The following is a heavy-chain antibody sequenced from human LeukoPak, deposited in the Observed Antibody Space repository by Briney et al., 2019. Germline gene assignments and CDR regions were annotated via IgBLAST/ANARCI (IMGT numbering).Heavy chain of an antibody. Sequence: SQTLSLTCTVSGGSTSSGSYYWSWIRQPAGKGLEWIGRIYTSGSTNYNPSLKSRVTISVDTSKNQFSLKLSSVTAADTAVYYCARGPTYCSSSSCLQGEWGQGTLVTVSS. CDR3: ARGPTYCSSSSCLQGE. CDR2: IYTSGST. D-gene: IGHD2-15*01. CDR1: GGSTSSGSYY. J-gene: IGHJ4*02. V-gene: IGHV4-61*02.